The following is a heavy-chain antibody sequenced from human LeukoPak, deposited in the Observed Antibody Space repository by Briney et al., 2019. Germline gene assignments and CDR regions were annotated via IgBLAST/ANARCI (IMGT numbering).Heavy chain of an antibody. D-gene: IGHD1-26*01. J-gene: IGHJ4*02. CDR3: AKDAGYRYSGSSWHYFDY. CDR2: ISEDGSNI. Sequence: PGGSLRLSCAASGFTFSSYGMHWVRQAPGKGLGWVAVISEDGSNIYYADSVKGRFTISRDNSKNTLYLQMNSLRADGTAVYYCAKDAGYRYSGSSWHYFDYWGQGTLVTVSS. V-gene: IGHV3-30*18. CDR1: GFTFSSYG.